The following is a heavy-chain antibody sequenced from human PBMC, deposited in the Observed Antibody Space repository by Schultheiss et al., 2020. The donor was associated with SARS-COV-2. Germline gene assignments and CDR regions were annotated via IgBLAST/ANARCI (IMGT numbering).Heavy chain of an antibody. D-gene: IGHD7-27*01. Sequence: SETLSLTCAVYGGSFSGYYWSWIRQPPGKGLEWIGEINHSGSTNYNPSLKSRVTMSVDTSKNQFSLKLSSVTAADTAVYYCARTANWGNYYYYYYMDVWGKGTTVTVSS. J-gene: IGHJ6*03. V-gene: IGHV4-34*01. CDR2: INHSGST. CDR1: GGSFSGYY. CDR3: ARTANWGNYYYYYYMDV.